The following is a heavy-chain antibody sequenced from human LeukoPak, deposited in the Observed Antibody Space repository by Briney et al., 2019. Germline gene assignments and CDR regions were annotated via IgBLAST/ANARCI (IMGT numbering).Heavy chain of an antibody. V-gene: IGHV1-69*04. CDR3: ASRTYYYDSSGYYDSAFDI. D-gene: IGHD3-22*01. CDR1: GGTFSSYA. Sequence: GASVKVSCKASGGTFSSYAISWVRQAPGQGLEWMGRIIPILGIANYAPKFQGRVTITADKSTSTAYMELSSLRSEDTAVYYCASRTYYYDSSGYYDSAFDIWGQGTMVTVSS. CDR2: IIPILGIA. J-gene: IGHJ3*02.